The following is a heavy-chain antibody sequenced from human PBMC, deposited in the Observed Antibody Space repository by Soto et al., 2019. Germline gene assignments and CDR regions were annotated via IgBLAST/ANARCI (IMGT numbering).Heavy chain of an antibody. Sequence: PSETLSLTCTVSGGSISSYYWSWIRQPPGKGLEWIGEINHSGSTNYNPSLKSRVTISVDTSKNQFSLKLSSATAADTAVYYCARGLVYFYYWGQGTLVTVSS. CDR1: GGSISSYY. CDR2: INHSGST. D-gene: IGHD2-8*02. V-gene: IGHV4-34*01. J-gene: IGHJ4*02. CDR3: ARGLVYFYY.